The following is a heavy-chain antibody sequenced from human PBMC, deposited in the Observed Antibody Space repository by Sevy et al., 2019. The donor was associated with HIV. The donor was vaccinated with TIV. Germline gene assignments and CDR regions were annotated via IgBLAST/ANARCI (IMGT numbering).Heavy chain of an antibody. CDR1: GVSISSSSYY. Sequence: SETLSLTCTVSGVSISSSSYYWGWIRQPPGEGLEWIGSIYYSGSTYYNPSLKSRVTISVDTSKNQFSLKLSSVTAADTAVYYCASPLLYWLYWGQGTLVTVSS. V-gene: IGHV4-39*01. J-gene: IGHJ4*02. CDR2: IYYSGST. D-gene: IGHD2-8*02. CDR3: ASPLLYWLY.